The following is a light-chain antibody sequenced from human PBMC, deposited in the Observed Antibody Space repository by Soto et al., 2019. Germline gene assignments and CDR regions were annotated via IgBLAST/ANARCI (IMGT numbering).Light chain of an antibody. V-gene: IGKV3-20*01. CDR1: QTVSRSY. J-gene: IGKJ5*01. CDR3: QQHDNLPIT. CDR2: GAS. Sequence: EIVLTQSAGALSLSPGERATLSCRASQTVSRSYLAWYHQKPGQAPRLLIYGASTRATGIPDRFSGSGSGTEFTLTISRLEPVDSAVYYCQQHDNLPITFGQGTRLEIK.